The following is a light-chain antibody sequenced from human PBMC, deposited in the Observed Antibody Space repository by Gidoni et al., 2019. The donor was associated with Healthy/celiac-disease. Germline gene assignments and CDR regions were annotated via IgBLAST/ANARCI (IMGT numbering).Light chain of an antibody. V-gene: IGKV1-9*01. CDR2: DAS. Sequence: DIQLTQSPSFLSASVGDRVTITCRASQGISSYLAWYQEKVGKAPKLLIYDASTLQSGVPSRFSGSGSGTEFTLTISSLQPEDFATYYCQQLNSYPLTFGGGTKVEIK. CDR3: QQLNSYPLT. CDR1: QGISSY. J-gene: IGKJ4*01.